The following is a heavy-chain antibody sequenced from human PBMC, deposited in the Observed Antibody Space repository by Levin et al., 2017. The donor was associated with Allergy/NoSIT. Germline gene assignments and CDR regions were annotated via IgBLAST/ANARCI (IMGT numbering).Heavy chain of an antibody. D-gene: IGHD3-16*01. J-gene: IGHJ6*02. CDR1: GFTFDDYA. Sequence: AGGSLRLSCAASGFTFDDYAMHWVRQAPGKGLEWVSGINWNSGSIGYGDSVKGRFTISRDNAKNSLYLQMNSLRVEDTALYYCAKDILGAYYYYGMDVWGQGTTVTVSS. CDR3: AKDILGAYYYYGMDV. CDR2: INWNSGSI. V-gene: IGHV3-9*01.